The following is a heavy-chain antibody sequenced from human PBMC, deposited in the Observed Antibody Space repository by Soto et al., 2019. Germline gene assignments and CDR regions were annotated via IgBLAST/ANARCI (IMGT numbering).Heavy chain of an antibody. D-gene: IGHD1-26*01. CDR2: ISYDGGNK. CDR1: GFTFSNYA. CDR3: ARDQVGPTPGDAFDI. V-gene: IGHV3-30-3*01. J-gene: IGHJ3*02. Sequence: QVQVVESGGGVVQPGRSLRLSCAASGFTFSNYAMHWVRQAPGKGLEWLAVISYDGGNKYYAHSVMGRFIISRDSSKNTLYLQMSSLRSEDTAVYYCARDQVGPTPGDAFDIWGQGTMVTVSS.